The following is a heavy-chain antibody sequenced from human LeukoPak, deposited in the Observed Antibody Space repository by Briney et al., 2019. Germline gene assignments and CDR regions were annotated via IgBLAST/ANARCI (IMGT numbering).Heavy chain of an antibody. Sequence: ASVKVSCKASGYTFTSYGISWVRQAPGQGLEWMGWISAYNGNTNYAQKLQGRVTMTTDTSTSTAYMELRSLRPDDTAVYYCARVWYSYGAPYYYGMDVWGQGTTVTVSS. CDR3: ARVWYSYGAPYYYGMDV. CDR2: ISAYNGNT. J-gene: IGHJ6*02. V-gene: IGHV1-18*01. CDR1: GYTFTSYG. D-gene: IGHD5-18*01.